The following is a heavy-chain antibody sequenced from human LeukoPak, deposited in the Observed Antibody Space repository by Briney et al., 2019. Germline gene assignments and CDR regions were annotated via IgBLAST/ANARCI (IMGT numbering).Heavy chain of an antibody. V-gene: IGHV3-11*06. J-gene: IGHJ6*02. CDR2: ISSSSSYT. Sequence: GGSLRLSCAASGFTFSDYYMSWIRQAPGKGLEWVSYISSSSSYTNYADSVKGRFTISRDNAKNSLYLQMNSLRAEGTAVYYCATETIAAAGTYYYYGMDVWGQGTTVTVSS. D-gene: IGHD6-13*01. CDR3: ATETIAAAGTYYYYGMDV. CDR1: GFTFSDYY.